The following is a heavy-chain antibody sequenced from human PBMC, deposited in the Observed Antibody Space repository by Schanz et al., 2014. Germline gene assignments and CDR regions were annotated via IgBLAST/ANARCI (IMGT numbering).Heavy chain of an antibody. J-gene: IGHJ2*01. CDR3: VRVPSRDVSFDL. CDR1: GYTLSAYS. D-gene: IGHD3-16*01. CDR2: VNPSVRGT. Sequence: QVQLVQSGTQVKKPGASVKVSCKASGYTLSAYSLHWVRQAPGQGLEWMGIVNPSVRGTHFAREFQGRVTVTSDTSTSTVYMELSGLRSEDTAVYYCVRVPSRDVSFDLWGRGTLXTVSS. V-gene: IGHV1-46*01.